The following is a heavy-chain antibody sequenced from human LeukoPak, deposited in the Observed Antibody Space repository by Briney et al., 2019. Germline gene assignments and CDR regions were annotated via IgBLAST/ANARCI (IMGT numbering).Heavy chain of an antibody. V-gene: IGHV3-66*01. Sequence: SGGSLRLSCAASGFTVSSNYMSWVRQAPGKGLEWVSDIYSGGNTYYSTSVMGRFTNSRDNSKNTMHIQMNSLRVDDTAVYYCASGRSQGGYGVYDLDYWGQGTMVTVSS. CDR1: GFTVSSNY. CDR3: ASGRSQGGYGVYDLDY. D-gene: IGHD5/OR15-5a*01. CDR2: IYSGGNT. J-gene: IGHJ4*02.